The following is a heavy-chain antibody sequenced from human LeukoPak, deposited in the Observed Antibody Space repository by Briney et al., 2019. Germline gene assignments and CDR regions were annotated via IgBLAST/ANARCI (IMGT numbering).Heavy chain of an antibody. Sequence: SETLSLTCAVYGGSFSGYYWSWIRQPPGKGLEWIGYIYYSGSTNYNPSLKSRVTISVDTSKNQFSLKLSSVTAADTAVYYCARRSRYYDSSGYHFYYFDYWGQGTLVTVSS. CDR3: ARRSRYYDSSGYHFYYFDY. V-gene: IGHV4-59*08. D-gene: IGHD3-22*01. J-gene: IGHJ4*02. CDR2: IYYSGST. CDR1: GGSFSGYY.